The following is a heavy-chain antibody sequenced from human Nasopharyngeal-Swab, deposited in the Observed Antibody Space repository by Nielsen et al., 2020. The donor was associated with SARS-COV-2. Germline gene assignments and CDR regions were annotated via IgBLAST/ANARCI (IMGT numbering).Heavy chain of an antibody. CDR2: ITSSSTCM. V-gene: IGHV3-21*01. Sequence: VRQAPGKGLEWVSSITSSSTCMYCTDSVEGRFTISRDNAKNSLFLQMNSLRGEDTAVYYCASRPRAGYWGQGTLVTVSS. CDR3: ASRPRAGY. J-gene: IGHJ4*02.